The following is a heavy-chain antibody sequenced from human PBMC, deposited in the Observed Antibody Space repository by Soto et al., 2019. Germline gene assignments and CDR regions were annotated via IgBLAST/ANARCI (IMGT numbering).Heavy chain of an antibody. CDR2: ISSSSSYT. V-gene: IGHV3-11*06. CDR3: ARDLQGDYVWGSYRQGGWFDP. D-gene: IGHD3-16*02. Sequence: GKGLEWVSYISSSSSYTNYADSVKGRFTISRDNAKNSLYLQMNSLRAEDTAVYYCARDLQGDYVWGSYRQGGWFDPWGQGTLVTVSS. J-gene: IGHJ5*02.